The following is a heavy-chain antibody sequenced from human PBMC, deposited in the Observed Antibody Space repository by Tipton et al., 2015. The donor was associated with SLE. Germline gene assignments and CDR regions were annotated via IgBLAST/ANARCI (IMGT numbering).Heavy chain of an antibody. V-gene: IGHV3-23*03. CDR3: AKDRCSGGSCLGDY. CDR2: IYSGGST. D-gene: IGHD2-15*01. J-gene: IGHJ4*02. CDR1: GFTFSSYA. Sequence: SLRLSCAASGFTFSSYAMSWVRQAPGKGLEWVSVIYSGGSTYYADSVKGRFTISRDNSKNTLYLQMNSLRAEDTAVYYCAKDRCSGGSCLGDYWGQGTLATVSS.